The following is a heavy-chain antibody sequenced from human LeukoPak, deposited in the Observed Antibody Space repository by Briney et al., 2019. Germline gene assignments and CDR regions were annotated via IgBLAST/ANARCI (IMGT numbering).Heavy chain of an antibody. Sequence: GASVKVSCKASGYTFTSYAMNWVRQAPGQGLEWMGWINTNTGNPTYAQGFTGRFVFSLDTSVSTAYLQISSLKAEDTAVYYCASPTSRAAGTFHFQHWGQGTLVTVSS. CDR3: ASPTSRAAGTFHFQH. CDR1: GYTFTSYA. J-gene: IGHJ1*01. CDR2: INTNTGNP. D-gene: IGHD6-13*01. V-gene: IGHV7-4-1*02.